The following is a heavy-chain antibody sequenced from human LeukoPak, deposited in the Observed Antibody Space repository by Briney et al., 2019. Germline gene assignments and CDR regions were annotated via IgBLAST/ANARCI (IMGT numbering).Heavy chain of an antibody. CDR1: GYTFTSYA. V-gene: IGHV1-3*01. CDR3: ARGYCSSTSCYPYYYYYYGMHV. Sequence: ASVKVSCKASGYTFTSYAIHWVRQAPGQRLEWMGWISAGNGNTKYSQNFQGSVTFISNTSATTAFMELSSLRSEDAAVYYCARGYCSSTSCYPYYYYYYGMHVWGQGTTVTVSS. J-gene: IGHJ6*02. D-gene: IGHD2-2*01. CDR2: ISAGNGNT.